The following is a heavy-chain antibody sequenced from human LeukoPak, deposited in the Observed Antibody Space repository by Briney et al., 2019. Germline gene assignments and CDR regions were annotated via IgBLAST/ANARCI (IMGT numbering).Heavy chain of an antibody. CDR3: ARADYSNYGMETFDY. V-gene: IGHV3-7*01. Sequence: GGSLRLSCAASGFTVSSYWMSWVRQAPGKGLEWVVNIKQDGSEKYYVDSVKGRFTISRDNAKNSLYLQMNSLRAEDTAVYYCARADYSNYGMETFDYWGQGTLVTVSS. CDR2: IKQDGSEK. J-gene: IGHJ4*02. D-gene: IGHD4-11*01. CDR1: GFTVSSYW.